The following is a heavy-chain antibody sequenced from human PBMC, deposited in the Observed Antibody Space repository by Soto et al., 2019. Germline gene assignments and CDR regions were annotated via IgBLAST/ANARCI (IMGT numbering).Heavy chain of an antibody. CDR2: ITDTGGDT. Sequence: AMSWVRQAPGEGLEWVSTITDTGGDTKYADSVRGRFTMSRDSSKKTLYLQMNSLRVEDSALYYCARGSTDSYPGSRIFDFWGRGTLVTVSS. V-gene: IGHV3-23*01. CDR3: ARGSTDSYPGSRIFDF. CDR1: A. D-gene: IGHD3-10*01. J-gene: IGHJ4*02.